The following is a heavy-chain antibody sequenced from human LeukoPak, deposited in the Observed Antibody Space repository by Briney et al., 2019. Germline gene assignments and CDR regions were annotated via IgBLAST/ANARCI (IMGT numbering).Heavy chain of an antibody. CDR3: AKDLAVTTDY. V-gene: IGHV3-23*01. CDR2: ISGGGGT. Sequence: GGSLRLSCAASGFTFSSYAMNWVRQAPGKGLEWVSGISGGGGTFYADSVKGRFTISRDNSKNTLYLQMNSLSAEDTAVYYCAKDLAVTTDYWGQGTLVTVSS. J-gene: IGHJ4*02. D-gene: IGHD4-17*01. CDR1: GFTFSSYA.